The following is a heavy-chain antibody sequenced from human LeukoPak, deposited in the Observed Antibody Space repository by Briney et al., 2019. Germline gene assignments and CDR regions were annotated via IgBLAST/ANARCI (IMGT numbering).Heavy chain of an antibody. Sequence: ASETLSLTCAVYGGSFSGYYWSWIRQPPGKGLEWIGEINHSGSTNYNPSLKSRVTISVDTSKNQFSLKLSSVTAADTAVYFCARERIAAAGTPFFDPWGQGTLVTVSS. CDR1: GGSFSGYY. V-gene: IGHV4-34*01. J-gene: IGHJ5*02. CDR2: INHSGST. CDR3: ARERIAAAGTPFFDP. D-gene: IGHD6-13*01.